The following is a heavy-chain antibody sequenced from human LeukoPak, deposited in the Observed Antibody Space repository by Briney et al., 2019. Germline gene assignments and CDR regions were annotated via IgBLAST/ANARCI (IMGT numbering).Heavy chain of an antibody. J-gene: IGHJ5*02. V-gene: IGHV4-30-4*01. CDR2: IYYSGST. CDR3: ARLPSHDYGDYGWFDP. CDR1: GGSISSSNW. Sequence: SGTLSLTCAVSGGSISSSNWWSWIRQPPGKGLEWIGYIYYSGSTYYNPSLKSRVTISVDTSKNQFSLKLSSVTAADTAVYYCARLPSHDYGDYGWFDPWGQGTLVTVSS. D-gene: IGHD4-17*01.